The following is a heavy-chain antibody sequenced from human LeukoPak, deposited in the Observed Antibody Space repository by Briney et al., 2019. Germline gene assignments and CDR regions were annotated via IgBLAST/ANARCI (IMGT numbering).Heavy chain of an antibody. CDR2: ISAYNGNT. CDR1: GYTFTSYG. D-gene: IGHD2-2*01. CDR3: ARDRGCSSTSCYQAKRDYYMDV. J-gene: IGHJ6*03. Sequence: ASVKVSCKASGYTFTSYGISWVRQAPGQGLEWMGWISAYNGNTNYAQKLQGRVTMTTDTSTSTAYMELRSLRSDDTAVYYCARDRGCSSTSCYQAKRDYYMDVWGKGTTVTVSS. V-gene: IGHV1-18*01.